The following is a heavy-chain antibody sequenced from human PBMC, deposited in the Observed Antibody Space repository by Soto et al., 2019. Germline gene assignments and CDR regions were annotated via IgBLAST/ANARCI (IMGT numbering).Heavy chain of an antibody. Sequence: PSETLSLTCSVSGGSINSGGYYWSWIRQHPGKGLEYIGYIYYRGSTYYNPSLKSRVTTSLDTSKNQFSLKMTSVTAADTAVYFCAREVFGPGTGWFDPWGQGTLVTVSS. CDR1: GGSINSGGYY. V-gene: IGHV4-31*03. CDR2: IYYRGST. J-gene: IGHJ5*02. D-gene: IGHD3-10*01. CDR3: AREVFGPGTGWFDP.